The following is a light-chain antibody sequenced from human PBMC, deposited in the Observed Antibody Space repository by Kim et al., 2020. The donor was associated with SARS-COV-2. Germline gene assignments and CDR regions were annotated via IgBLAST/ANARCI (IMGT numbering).Light chain of an antibody. CDR2: GSS. CDR3: QQYAGALPNA. Sequence: PGERPSLSCRASEIISSSHLAWYQQKPGQAPRLLIYGSSSRATGIPDRFSGSASGRDFTLTISSLEPEEFAVYYCQQYAGALPNAFGQGTKLEI. CDR1: EIISSSH. V-gene: IGKV3-20*01. J-gene: IGKJ2*01.